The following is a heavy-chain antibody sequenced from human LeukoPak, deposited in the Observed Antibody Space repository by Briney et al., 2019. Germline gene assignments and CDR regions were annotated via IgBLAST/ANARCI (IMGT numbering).Heavy chain of an antibody. CDR1: GGSISSYY. J-gene: IGHJ4*02. CDR2: IYYSGST. D-gene: IGHD3-16*02. CDR3: ARADVWGSYRYFDY. V-gene: IGHV4-59*01. Sequence: SETLSLTCTVSGGSISSYYWSWIRQPPGEGLEWIGYIYYSGSTNYNPSLKSRVTISVDTSKNQFSLKLSSVNAADTAVYYCARADVWGSYRYFDYWGQGTLVTVSS.